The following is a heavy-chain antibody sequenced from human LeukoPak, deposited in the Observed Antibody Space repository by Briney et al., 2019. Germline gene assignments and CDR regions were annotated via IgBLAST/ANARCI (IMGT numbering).Heavy chain of an antibody. CDR1: GFTFSSYA. V-gene: IGHV3-23*01. D-gene: IGHD2-15*01. CDR3: ANGGGSNWFDP. Sequence: GGSLRLSCAASGFTFSSYAMSWVRQARGKGLEWVSAISGSGGSTYYADSVKGRFTISRDNSKNTLYLQMNSLRAEDTAVYYCANGGGSNWFDPWGQGTLVTVSS. CDR2: ISGSGGST. J-gene: IGHJ5*02.